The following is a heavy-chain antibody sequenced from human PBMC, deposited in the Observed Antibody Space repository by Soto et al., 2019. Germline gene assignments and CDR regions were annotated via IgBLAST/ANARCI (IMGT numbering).Heavy chain of an antibody. CDR3: ARGVRDYYYDSSGYPGIDAFDS. CDR2: IYYSGST. V-gene: IGHV4-31*03. J-gene: IGHJ3*02. D-gene: IGHD3-22*01. Sequence: TLSLSCSSSGCSISRGDYYWSWIRQHPGKGLEWIGYIYYSGSTYYNPSLKSRVTISVDTSKNQFSLKLSSVTAADTAVYYCARGVRDYYYDSSGYPGIDAFDSWGQGTMVTLSS. CDR1: GCSISRGDYY.